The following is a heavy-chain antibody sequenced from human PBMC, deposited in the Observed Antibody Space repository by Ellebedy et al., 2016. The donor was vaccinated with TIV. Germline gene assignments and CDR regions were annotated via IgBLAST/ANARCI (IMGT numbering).Heavy chain of an antibody. Sequence: AASVKVSCKASGYTFTTYYMHWVRQAPGQGLEWMGIINPTGGSTSYAQKFQGRVTMTRDTSTSTVYMELGSLRSEDTAVYYCAREDTLVGATAMYYFDYWGQGTLVTVSS. CDR3: AREDTLVGATAMYYFDY. CDR1: GYTFTTYY. V-gene: IGHV1-46*01. D-gene: IGHD1-26*01. CDR2: INPTGGST. J-gene: IGHJ4*02.